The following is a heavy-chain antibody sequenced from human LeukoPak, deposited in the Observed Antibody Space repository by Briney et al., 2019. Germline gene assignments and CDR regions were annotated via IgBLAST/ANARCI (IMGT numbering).Heavy chain of an antibody. V-gene: IGHV5-51*01. CDR3: ARQKYSSGWYRDYYGMDV. CDR2: IYPGDSDT. D-gene: IGHD6-19*01. J-gene: IGHJ6*04. Sequence: GESLKISCKGSGYSFTSYWIGWVRQMPGKGLEWMGIIYPGDSDTRYSPSFQGQVTISAGKSISTAYLQWSSLKASDTAMYYCARQKYSSGWYRDYYGMDVWGKGTTVTVSS. CDR1: GYSFTSYW.